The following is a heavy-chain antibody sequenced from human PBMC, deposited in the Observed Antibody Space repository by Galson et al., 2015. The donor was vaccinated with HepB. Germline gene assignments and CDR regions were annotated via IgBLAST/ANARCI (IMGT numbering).Heavy chain of an antibody. J-gene: IGHJ4*02. V-gene: IGHV4-59*08. CDR3: ARLEAAYGGRGRFDY. D-gene: IGHD4-23*01. Sequence: ETLSLTCTVSGGSISRYYWSWIRQSPGKGLEWIGYIYYNGDTRYDPSLNSRFSISVDTPKNQFSLKLSSVTAADTAVYYCARLEAAYGGRGRFDYWGQGTLVTVSS. CDR2: IYYNGDT. CDR1: GGSISRYY.